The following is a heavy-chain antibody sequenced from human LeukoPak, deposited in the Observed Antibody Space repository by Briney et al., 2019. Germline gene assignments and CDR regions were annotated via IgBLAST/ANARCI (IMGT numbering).Heavy chain of an antibody. V-gene: IGHV1-8*01. CDR2: MNPNSGNT. CDR1: GYTFTSYD. J-gene: IGHJ4*02. CDR3: ARRYCSSTSCHYFDY. Sequence: ASVKVSCKASGYTFTSYDINWVRQATGQGPEWMGWMNPNSGNTGYAQKFQGRVTMTRNTSISTAYMELSSLRSEDTAVYYCARRYCSSTSCHYFDYWGQGTLVTVPS. D-gene: IGHD2-2*01.